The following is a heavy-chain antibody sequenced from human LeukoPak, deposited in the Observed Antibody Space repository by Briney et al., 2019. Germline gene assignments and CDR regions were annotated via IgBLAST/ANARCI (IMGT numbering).Heavy chain of an antibody. D-gene: IGHD5/OR15-5a*01. J-gene: IGHJ6*03. CDR2: INHSGST. Sequence: SETLSLTCAVYGGSFSGYYWSWIRQPPGKGLEWIGEINHSGSTNYNPSLKSRVTISVDTSKNQFSLKLSSVTAEDTALYYCARVYELREEDYYYYYMDVWGKGTTVTVSS. CDR3: ARVYELREEDYYYYYMDV. CDR1: GGSFSGYY. V-gene: IGHV4-34*01.